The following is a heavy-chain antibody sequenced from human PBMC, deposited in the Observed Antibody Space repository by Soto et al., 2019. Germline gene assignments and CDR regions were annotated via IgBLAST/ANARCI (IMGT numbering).Heavy chain of an antibody. CDR3: ARWDLNYFDSSGSYFDC. D-gene: IGHD3-22*01. CDR2: IYYGGKT. Sequence: PSETLSLTCTVSGGSISSGGYFWAWIRQPPGKGLEWIGSIYYGGKTYYNSSLKSRVTISVDTSKNQFSLELSSVTAADTAMYYCARWDLNYFDSSGSYFDCWGQGALVTVSS. V-gene: IGHV4-39*01. J-gene: IGHJ4*02. CDR1: GGSISSGGYF.